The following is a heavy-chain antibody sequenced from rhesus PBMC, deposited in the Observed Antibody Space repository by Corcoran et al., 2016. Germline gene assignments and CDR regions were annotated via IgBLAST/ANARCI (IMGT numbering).Heavy chain of an antibody. Sequence: EVQLVESGGGLVQPGGSLRLSCAASGFTFGSYGMHWARQAPGKGLEWVSDINTCGGSTWYTDSVKGRFTISRENAKNTLYIQMDSLRAEDTAVYYCATGTRNAFDFWGQGLRVTVSS. D-gene: IGHD3-9*01. V-gene: IGHV3-8*01. CDR1: GFTFGSYG. CDR3: ATGTRNAFDF. CDR2: INTCGGST. J-gene: IGHJ3*01.